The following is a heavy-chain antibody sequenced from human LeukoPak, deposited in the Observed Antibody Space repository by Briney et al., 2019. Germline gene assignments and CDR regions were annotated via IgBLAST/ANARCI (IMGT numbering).Heavy chain of an antibody. J-gene: IGHJ6*03. CDR2: MNPNSGNT. Sequence: ASVKVSCKASGYTFTSYDINWVRQATGQGLEWMGWMNPNSGNTGYAQKFQGRVTMTRNTSISTAYMELSSLRSEDTAVYYCARVGIWFGELLDYYYMDVWGKGTTVTVSS. D-gene: IGHD3-10*01. CDR1: GYTFTSYD. CDR3: ARVGIWFGELLDYYYMDV. V-gene: IGHV1-8*01.